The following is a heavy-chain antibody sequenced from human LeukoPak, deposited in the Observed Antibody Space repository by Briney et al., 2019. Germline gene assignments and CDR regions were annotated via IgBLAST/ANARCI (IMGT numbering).Heavy chain of an antibody. J-gene: IGHJ4*02. CDR1: GFTFSSFD. Sequence: XGSLRLSCAPSGFTFSSFDMHWVRQTPEKGGEGVAFINFFAIHKSYAASLSPRFPVSTYISTNILYLQLHSLRDDDTAVYFCARRLPDSGSYSPDYWGQGTLVTVSS. CDR3: ARRLPDSGSYSPDY. D-gene: IGHD3-10*01. V-gene: IGHV3-30*02. CDR2: INFFAIHK.